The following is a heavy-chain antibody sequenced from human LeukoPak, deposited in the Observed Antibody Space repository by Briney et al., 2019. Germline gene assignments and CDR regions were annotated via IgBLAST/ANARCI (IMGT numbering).Heavy chain of an antibody. CDR2: VYYSGVT. CDR3: ARRVATKPKYCFDS. D-gene: IGHD5-24*01. Sequence: SETLSLTCTVSGGSLTTYYWTWLRQPPGKAPEWIGFVYYSGVTKYNPSLESQVTISLDASKNQFSLKLNSVTAADTAVYFCARRVATKPKYCFDSWGPGTLVTVSS. CDR1: GGSLTTYY. V-gene: IGHV4-59*08. J-gene: IGHJ4*02.